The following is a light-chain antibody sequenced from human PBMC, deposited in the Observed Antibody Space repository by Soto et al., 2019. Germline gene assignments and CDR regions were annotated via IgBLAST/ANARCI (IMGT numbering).Light chain of an antibody. CDR2: GAS. V-gene: IGKV3-15*01. J-gene: IGKJ5*01. CDR3: QQYNNWPIT. Sequence: MVITQSPAKLPVSQRKKGNRSCRASQSVSSSLAWYQQKPGQAPRLLIYGASTRATGIPARFSGSGSGTEFTLTISSLQSEDFAVYYCQQYNNWPITFGQGTRLEIK. CDR1: QSVSSS.